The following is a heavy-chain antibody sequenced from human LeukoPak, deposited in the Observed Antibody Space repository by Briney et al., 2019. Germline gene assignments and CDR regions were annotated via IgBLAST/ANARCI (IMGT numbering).Heavy chain of an antibody. V-gene: IGHV4-39*01. Sequence: SKTLSLTCTVSGDSISSSNYYWGWIRQPPGKGLEWIASIYYSGSTYYNPSLKSRVTISVDMSKNQFSLRLSSVTAADTAVYYCARQTGSGLFILPGGQGTLVTVSS. J-gene: IGHJ4*02. CDR3: ARQTGSGLFILP. D-gene: IGHD3/OR15-3a*01. CDR2: IYYSGST. CDR1: GDSISSSNYY.